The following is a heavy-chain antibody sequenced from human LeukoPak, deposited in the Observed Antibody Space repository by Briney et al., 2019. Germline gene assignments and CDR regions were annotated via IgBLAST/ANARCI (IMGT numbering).Heavy chain of an antibody. CDR2: FDPEDGET. D-gene: IGHD3-22*01. CDR3: ATRTQDNTYYYDSSGYYYFDY. V-gene: IGHV1-24*01. CDR1: GYTLTELS. Sequence: GASVKVSCKVSGYTLTELSMYWVRQAPGKGLEWRGGFDPEDGETIYAQKFQGRVTMTEDTSTDTAYMELSSLRSEDTAVYYCATRTQDNTYYYDSSGYYYFDYWGQGTLVTVSS. J-gene: IGHJ4*02.